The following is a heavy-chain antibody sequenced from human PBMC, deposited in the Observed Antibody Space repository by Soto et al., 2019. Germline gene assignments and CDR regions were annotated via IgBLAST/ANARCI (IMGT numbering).Heavy chain of an antibody. CDR3: ARGRDYGNDNLWDYYYGMDV. V-gene: IGHV3-30*03. D-gene: IGHD4-4*01. CDR1: GFTFSSYG. CDR2: ISYDGSNK. J-gene: IGHJ6*02. Sequence: GGSLRLSCAASGFTFSSYGIHWVRQAPGKGLEWVAVISYDGSNKYYADSVKGRFTIYRDNSKNTLYLQMNSLRAEDTAVYYCARGRDYGNDNLWDYYYGMDVWGQGTTVTVSS.